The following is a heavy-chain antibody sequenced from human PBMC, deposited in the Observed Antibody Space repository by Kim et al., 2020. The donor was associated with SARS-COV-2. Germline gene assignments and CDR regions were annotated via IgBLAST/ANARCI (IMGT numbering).Heavy chain of an antibody. CDR3: ASGGSYVDRFDY. CDR1: GFTFSDYY. Sequence: GGSLRLSCAASGFTFSDYYMSWIRQAPGKGLEWVSYISSSSSYTNYADSVKGRFTISRDNAKNSLYLQMNSLRAEDTAVYYCASGGSYVDRFDYWGQGTLVTVSS. J-gene: IGHJ4*02. CDR2: ISSSSSYT. D-gene: IGHD1-26*01. V-gene: IGHV3-11*03.